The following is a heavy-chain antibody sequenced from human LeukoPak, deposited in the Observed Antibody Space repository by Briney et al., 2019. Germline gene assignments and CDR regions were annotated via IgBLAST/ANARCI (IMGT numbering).Heavy chain of an antibody. D-gene: IGHD3-10*02. CDR3: AELGITMIGGV. CDR1: EFTFSDYA. Sequence: GGSLRLSCAASEFTFSDYAMNWVRQAPGKGLEWVSTINYSGDTTYDADSVKGRFTISRDNAKNSLYLQMNSLRAEDTAVYYCAELGITMIGGVWGKGTTVTISS. V-gene: IGHV3-23*01. J-gene: IGHJ6*04. CDR2: INYSGDTT.